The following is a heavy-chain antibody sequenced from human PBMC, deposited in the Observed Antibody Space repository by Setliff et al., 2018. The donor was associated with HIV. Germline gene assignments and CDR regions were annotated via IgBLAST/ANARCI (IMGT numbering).Heavy chain of an antibody. J-gene: IGHJ4*02. V-gene: IGHV1-18*01. CDR2: ISAYNGNT. CDR1: GYTFTSYG. Sequence: ASVKVSCKASGYTFTSYGISWVRQAPGQGLEWMGWISAYNGNTNYAQKLQGRVTMTTDTSTSTAYMELRSLRSDDTAVYYCARDDSGRYDEDPYYFDYWGQGTLVTVSS. D-gene: IGHD6-19*01. CDR3: ARDDSGRYDEDPYYFDY.